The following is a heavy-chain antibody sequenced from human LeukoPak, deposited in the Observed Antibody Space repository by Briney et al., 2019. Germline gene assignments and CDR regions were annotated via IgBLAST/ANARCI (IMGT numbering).Heavy chain of an antibody. V-gene: IGHV3-23*01. CDR3: ATSRSGYYRFDY. CDR1: GFTFSSYS. CDR2: ISVSGGNK. D-gene: IGHD3-3*01. Sequence: GGSLRLSCSASGFTFSSYSMNWVRQAPGKGLEGVSAISVSGGNKYYADSVKGRFTVSRDNSKNTLYLQMKSPRAEDTALYYSATSRSGYYRFDYWGQGTLVTVSS. J-gene: IGHJ4*02.